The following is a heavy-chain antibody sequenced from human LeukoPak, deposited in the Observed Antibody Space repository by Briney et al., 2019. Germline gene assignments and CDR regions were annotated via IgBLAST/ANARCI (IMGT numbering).Heavy chain of an antibody. CDR1: GYTFTNYG. D-gene: IGHD3-22*01. CDR2: ISAYNGHT. V-gene: IGHV1-18*01. Sequence: GASVKVSCKASGYTFTNYGISWVRQAPGQGLEWMGWISAYNGHTKYAQKVQGRVTMTRDTSTSTAYKELRSLRSDDTAVYYCARDGHRRYHYDSSGREDAFDIWGQGTMVTVSS. J-gene: IGHJ3*02. CDR3: ARDGHRRYHYDSSGREDAFDI.